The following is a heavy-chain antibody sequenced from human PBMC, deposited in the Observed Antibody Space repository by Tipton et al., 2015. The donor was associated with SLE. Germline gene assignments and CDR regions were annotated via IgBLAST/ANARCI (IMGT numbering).Heavy chain of an antibody. J-gene: IGHJ3*02. CDR1: GFTFSDYY. CDR3: AREAVDAFDI. CDR2: ISSSGGTI. V-gene: IGHV3-11*04. Sequence: SLRLSCAASGFTFSDYYMSWIRQAPGKGLEWVSYISSSGGTIYYADSVKGRFTISKDNSKNSLYLQMNSLRAEDTAVYYCAREAVDAFDIWGQGTMVTVSS.